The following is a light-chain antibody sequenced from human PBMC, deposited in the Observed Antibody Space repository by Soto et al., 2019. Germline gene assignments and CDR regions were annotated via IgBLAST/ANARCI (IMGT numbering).Light chain of an antibody. CDR2: DVS. Sequence: QSVLTQPASVSGSPGQSITISCTGTSSDVGGYNYVSWYQQHPGKAPKLMIYDVSNRPSGVSNRFSGSKSGNTASLTISGLQAEDEAGYYCSSYTSSSGVFGTGTKVTV. J-gene: IGLJ1*01. CDR3: SSYTSSSGV. CDR1: SSDVGGYNY. V-gene: IGLV2-14*01.